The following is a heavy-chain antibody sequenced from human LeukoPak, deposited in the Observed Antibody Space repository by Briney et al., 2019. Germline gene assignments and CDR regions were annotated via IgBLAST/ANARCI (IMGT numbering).Heavy chain of an antibody. J-gene: IGHJ4*02. CDR2: IHTSGGT. CDR3: ASNTGTYSDYFDY. CDR1: GDSISRGGYY. D-gene: IGHD1-26*01. V-gene: IGHV4-61*02. Sequence: SETLSLTCTVSGDSISRGGYYWSWIRQPAGKGLEWIGRIHTSGGTNYNPSLRSRVTISVDTSKNQFSLKPNSVTAADTAIYYCASNTGTYSDYFDYWGQGTLVTVSS.